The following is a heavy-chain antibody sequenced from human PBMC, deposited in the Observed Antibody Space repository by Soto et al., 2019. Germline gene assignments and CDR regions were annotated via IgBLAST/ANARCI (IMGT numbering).Heavy chain of an antibody. Sequence: SETLSLTCTVSGGFVNSDTHSWSWIRQTPGRGLEWIGYIYYSGSTNYNPSLKSRVTISVDTSKNQFSLKLSSVTAADTAVYYCARDRYARDYYYYYGMDVWGQGTTVTVSS. CDR2: IYYSGST. V-gene: IGHV4-61*01. D-gene: IGHD5-12*01. J-gene: IGHJ6*02. CDR3: ARDRYARDYYYYYGMDV. CDR1: GGFVNSDTHS.